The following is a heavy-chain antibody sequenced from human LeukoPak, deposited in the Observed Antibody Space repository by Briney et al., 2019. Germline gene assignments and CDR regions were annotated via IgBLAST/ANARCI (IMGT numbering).Heavy chain of an antibody. J-gene: IGHJ2*01. CDR2: IYTSGST. CDR3: ARVIGYCSSTSCPHWYFDL. V-gene: IGHV4-4*07. D-gene: IGHD2-2*01. Sequence: SETLSLTCSVSGGSISRYYWSWIRQPAGKGLEGMGRIYTSGSTNYNPSLKSRVTMSVDTSKNQFSLKLSSVTAADTAVYYCARVIGYCSSTSCPHWYFDLWGRGTLVTVAS. CDR1: GGSISRYY.